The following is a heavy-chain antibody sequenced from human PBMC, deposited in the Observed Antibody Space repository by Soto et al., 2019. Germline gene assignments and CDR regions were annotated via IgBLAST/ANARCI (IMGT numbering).Heavy chain of an antibody. CDR3: ASLAFCDSTSSYLAPDGLDI. D-gene: IGHD2-2*01. CDR2: ISDSAAST. V-gene: IGHV3-23*01. Sequence: GGSLRLSCAASGFTFRSFAMSWVRQTPGKGLEWVSGISDSAASTYYADSVKGRFTISRDNSKNMLYLQMNSLRADDTAIYYCASLAFCDSTSSYLAPDGLDIGGKGKMVTV. J-gene: IGHJ3*02. CDR1: GFTFRSFA.